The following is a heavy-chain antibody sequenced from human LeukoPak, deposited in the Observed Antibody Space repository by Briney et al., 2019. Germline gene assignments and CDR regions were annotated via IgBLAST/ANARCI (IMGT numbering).Heavy chain of an antibody. V-gene: IGHV1-69*05. Sequence: SVKVSCKDSGGTFSSYAISWVRQAPGQGLEWMVGIIPIFGTANYAQKFQGRVTITTDESTSTAYMELSSLRSEDTAVYYCATGGIVGAYFDYWGQGTLVTVSS. D-gene: IGHD1-26*01. J-gene: IGHJ4*02. CDR3: ATGGIVGAYFDY. CDR2: IIPIFGTA. CDR1: GGTFSSYA.